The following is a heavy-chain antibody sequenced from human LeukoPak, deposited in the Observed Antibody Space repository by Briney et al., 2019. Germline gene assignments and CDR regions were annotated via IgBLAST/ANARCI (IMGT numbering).Heavy chain of an antibody. V-gene: IGHV1-2*06. Sequence: ASVKVSCKASGYTFTGYYMHWVRQAPGQGLEWMGRINPNSGGTNYAQKFQGRVTMTRDTSISTAYMELSRLRSDDTAVYYCARNGPGITIFGVVYYYYYYMDVWGKGTTVTVSS. CDR2: INPNSGGT. J-gene: IGHJ6*03. CDR1: GYTFTGYY. D-gene: IGHD3-3*01. CDR3: ARNGPGITIFGVVYYYYYYMDV.